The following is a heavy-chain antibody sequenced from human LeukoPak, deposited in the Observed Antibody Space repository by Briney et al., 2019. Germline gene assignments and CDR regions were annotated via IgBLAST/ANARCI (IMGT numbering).Heavy chain of an antibody. D-gene: IGHD6-19*01. CDR3: ARLVAGTETYYGMDV. CDR2: INPNSGGT. Sequence: GASVKVSCKASGYTLTGYYMHWVRQAPGQGLEWMGWINPNSGGTNYAQKFQGRVTMTRDTSISTAYMELSRLRSDDTAVYYCARLVAGTETYYGMDVWGQGTTVTVSS. CDR1: GYTLTGYY. V-gene: IGHV1-2*02. J-gene: IGHJ6*02.